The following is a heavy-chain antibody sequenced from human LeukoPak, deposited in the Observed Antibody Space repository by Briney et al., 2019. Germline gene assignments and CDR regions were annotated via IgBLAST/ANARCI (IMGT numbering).Heavy chain of an antibody. V-gene: IGHV4-39*01. CDR1: GGSIISSSYY. Sequence: PSETLSLTCTVSGGSIISSSYYWGWIRHPPGKGLEWIGSIYYSGSTYFKPSLKSRLTISVDTSKNQFSLKLSSVTAADTAVYYCATPAGPFGDYDYWGQGTLVTVSS. D-gene: IGHD4-17*01. J-gene: IGHJ4*02. CDR3: ATPAGPFGDYDY. CDR2: IYYSGST.